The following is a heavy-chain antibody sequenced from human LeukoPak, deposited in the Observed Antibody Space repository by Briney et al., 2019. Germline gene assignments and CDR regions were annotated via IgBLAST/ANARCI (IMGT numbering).Heavy chain of an antibody. D-gene: IGHD1/OR15-1a*01. CDR3: ARGGLYNWNIDY. J-gene: IGHJ4*02. Sequence: ASVKVSCKASGYTFTSYDINWVRQATGQGLEWMGWMNPNSGNTGYAQKFQGRVTMTRDTSISTGYVELSRLRSDDTAVYYCARGGLYNWNIDYWGQGSLVTVSS. V-gene: IGHV1-8*02. CDR2: MNPNSGNT. CDR1: GYTFTSYD.